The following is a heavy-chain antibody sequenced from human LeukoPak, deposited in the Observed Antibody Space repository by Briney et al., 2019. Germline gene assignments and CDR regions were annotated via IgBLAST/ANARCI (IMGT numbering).Heavy chain of an antibody. CDR2: INPNSIGT. Sequence: ASVGVSCKASGYTFMGYYIHWVRQAPGQGLEWMGWINPNSIGTIYQHKFQGRVTMTRNTSISTAYMELSRLTSDDTAVYYCARVAEFDYWGQGTLVTVSS. V-gene: IGHV1-2*07. CDR1: GYTFMGYY. CDR3: ARVAEFDY. J-gene: IGHJ4*02.